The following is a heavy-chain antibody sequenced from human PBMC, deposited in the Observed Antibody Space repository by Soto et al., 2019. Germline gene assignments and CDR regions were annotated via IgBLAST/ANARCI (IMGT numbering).Heavy chain of an antibody. CDR1: GFTFSSYG. Sequence: GGSLRLSCAASGFTFSSYGMHWVRQAPGKGLEWVAVIWYDGSNKYYADSVKGRFTISRDNSKNTLYLQMNSLRAEDTAVYYCARDMGPRGSGSPQGGAFDIWGQGTMVTVSS. J-gene: IGHJ3*02. V-gene: IGHV3-33*01. CDR2: IWYDGSNK. D-gene: IGHD3-10*01. CDR3: ARDMGPRGSGSPQGGAFDI.